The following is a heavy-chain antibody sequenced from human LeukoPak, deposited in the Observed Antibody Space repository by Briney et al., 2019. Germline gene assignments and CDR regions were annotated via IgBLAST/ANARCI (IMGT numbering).Heavy chain of an antibody. CDR3: ARDTAGEQLVRGFDY. Sequence: GGSLRLSCAASGFTFSDYCMSWIRQAPGKGLEWVSYISSSGSTIYYADSVKGRFTISRDNAKNSLYLQMNSLRAEDTAVYYCARDTAGEQLVRGFDYWGQGTLVTVSS. V-gene: IGHV3-11*01. CDR1: GFTFSDYC. J-gene: IGHJ4*02. CDR2: ISSSGSTI. D-gene: IGHD6-13*01.